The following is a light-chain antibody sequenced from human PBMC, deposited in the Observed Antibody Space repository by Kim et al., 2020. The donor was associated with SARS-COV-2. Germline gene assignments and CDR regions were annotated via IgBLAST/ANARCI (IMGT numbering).Light chain of an antibody. CDR2: INN. CDR3: AAWDDRLNSYV. CDR1: RSNIGDNN. V-gene: IGLV1-44*01. Sequence: GQSVTIFCSGSRSNIGDNNVNWYQQLPGSAPKLLIYINNRRPSGVPDRFSGSKSGTSASLAISGLQSEDEADYFCAAWDDRLNSYVFGGGTKVTVL. J-gene: IGLJ1*01.